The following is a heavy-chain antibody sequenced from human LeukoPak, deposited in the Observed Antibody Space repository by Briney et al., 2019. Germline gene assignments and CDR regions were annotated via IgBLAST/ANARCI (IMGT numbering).Heavy chain of an antibody. J-gene: IGHJ4*02. V-gene: IGHV4-59*01. CDR1: GDSMSSYY. CDR2: MYYSGST. Sequence: PSETLSLTCTVSGDSMSSYYWSWIRQPPGKGLEWIGYMYYSGSTNYSPSLKTRVTISVDTSKNQLSLKLTSVTAADTAVYYCARCGSGWPYYFDYWGQGTLVTVSS. CDR3: ARCGSGWPYYFDY. D-gene: IGHD6-19*01.